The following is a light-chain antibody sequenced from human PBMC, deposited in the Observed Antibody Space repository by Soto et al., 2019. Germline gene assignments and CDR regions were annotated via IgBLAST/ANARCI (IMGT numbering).Light chain of an antibody. Sequence: EVVLTQSPATLSLSPGDRATLSCRASESIDSYLAWYQQKPGQAPRLLIYDASNRATGIPARFGGSGSGTDFTLTISSLEPDDFAVYYCQQRSTWITFGQGTRLEIE. CDR1: ESIDSY. V-gene: IGKV3-11*01. CDR2: DAS. J-gene: IGKJ5*01. CDR3: QQRSTWIT.